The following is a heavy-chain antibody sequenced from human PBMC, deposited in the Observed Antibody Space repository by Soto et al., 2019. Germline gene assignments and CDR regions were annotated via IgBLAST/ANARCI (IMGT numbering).Heavy chain of an antibody. CDR1: GGSISSSSYY. V-gene: IGHV4-39*01. D-gene: IGHD6-19*01. Sequence: PSETLSLTCTVSGGSISSSSYYWGWIRQPPGKGLEWIGSIYYSGSTYYNPSLKSRVTISVDTSKNQFSLKVSSVTAADTAVYYCAQVSDSSGWLFDYWGQGTLVTVSS. CDR3: AQVSDSSGWLFDY. J-gene: IGHJ4*02. CDR2: IYYSGST.